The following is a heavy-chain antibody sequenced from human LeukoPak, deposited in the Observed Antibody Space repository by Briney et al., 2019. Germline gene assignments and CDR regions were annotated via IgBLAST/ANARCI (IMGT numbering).Heavy chain of an antibody. CDR1: GYTFTGYY. CDR2: INPSGGGT. D-gene: IGHD6-25*01. CDR3: ARGGGRYSSGWEIDY. V-gene: IGHV1-2*02. J-gene: IGHJ4*02. Sequence: ASVKVSCKASGYTFTGYYMHWVRQAPGQGLEWMGWINPSGGGTNSAQKFQGRVTMTRDTSISTAYMDLSSLRSDDTAVYYCARGGGRYSSGWEIDYWGQGTLVTGSS.